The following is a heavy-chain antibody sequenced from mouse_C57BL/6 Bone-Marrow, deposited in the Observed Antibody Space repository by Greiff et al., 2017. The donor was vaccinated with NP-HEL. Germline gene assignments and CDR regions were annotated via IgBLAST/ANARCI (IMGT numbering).Heavy chain of an antibody. CDR2: ISSGSSTI. D-gene: IGHD1-1*01. J-gene: IGHJ2*01. CDR1: GFTFSDYG. Sequence: EVQLVESGGGLVKPGGSLKLSCAASGFTFSDYGMHWVRQAPEKGLEWVAYISSGSSTIYYADTVKGRFTISRDNAKNTLFLQMTSLRSEDTAMYYCARRYYGSSYFDYWGQGTTLTVSS. V-gene: IGHV5-17*01. CDR3: ARRYYGSSYFDY.